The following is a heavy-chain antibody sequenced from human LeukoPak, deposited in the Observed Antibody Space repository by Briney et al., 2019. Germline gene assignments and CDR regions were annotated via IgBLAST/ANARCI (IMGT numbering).Heavy chain of an antibody. Sequence: ASVKVSCKASGGTLSNHAVSWVRQAPGQGLEWMGRIIPVSGTTNYAQKFQGRVTITTDESTSTVYMDLSSLRSEDTAVYFCARALDSSGYYTVTTSSFDYWGQGTLVTVSS. D-gene: IGHD3-22*01. V-gene: IGHV1-69*05. CDR1: GGTLSNHA. CDR3: ARALDSSGYYTVTTSSFDY. CDR2: IIPVSGTT. J-gene: IGHJ4*02.